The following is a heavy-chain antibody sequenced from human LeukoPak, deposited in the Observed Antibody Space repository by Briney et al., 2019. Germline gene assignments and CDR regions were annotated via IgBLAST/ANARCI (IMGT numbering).Heavy chain of an antibody. Sequence: SETLSLTCTVSGDSISSYYWSWIRQPPGKGLEWIGYIYYSGSSNYNPSLKSRVTISVDTSKNQVSLKLSSVTAADTAVYYCARAKKAVAGLFDYWGQGPLVTVSS. CDR1: GDSISSYY. CDR3: ARAKKAVAGLFDY. J-gene: IGHJ4*02. CDR2: IYYSGSS. D-gene: IGHD6-19*01. V-gene: IGHV4-59*01.